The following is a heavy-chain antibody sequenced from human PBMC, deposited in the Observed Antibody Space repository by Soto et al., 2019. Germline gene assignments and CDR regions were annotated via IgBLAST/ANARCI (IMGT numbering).Heavy chain of an antibody. J-gene: IGHJ5*02. CDR2: IYYIGST. CDR3: AIRFSDGGHQLFDP. CDR1: GGSISGYY. Sequence: SETLSLACIVSGGSISGYYWSWIRQSPGKGLEWIGYIYYIGSTNYNPSLKNRVTISVDTSKKQFTLRLNSVSAADTDVYTCAIRFSDGGHQLFDPSARGSSDPVSS. V-gene: IGHV4-59*08. D-gene: IGHD2-2*01.